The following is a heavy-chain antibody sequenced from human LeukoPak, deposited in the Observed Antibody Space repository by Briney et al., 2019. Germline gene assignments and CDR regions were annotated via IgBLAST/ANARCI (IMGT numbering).Heavy chain of an antibody. CDR2: INPSSGGT. CDR1: GYTFTGYY. J-gene: IGHJ3*02. CDR3: ARGQVLSATRDAFGI. Sequence: ASVKVSCKASGYTFTGYYMHWVRQAPGQGLEWMGWINPSSGGTNYAQKFQGRVTMTRDTSISTAYMELSRLRSDDTAVYYCARGQVLSATRDAFGIWGQGTMVTVSS. V-gene: IGHV1-2*02. D-gene: IGHD1-1*01.